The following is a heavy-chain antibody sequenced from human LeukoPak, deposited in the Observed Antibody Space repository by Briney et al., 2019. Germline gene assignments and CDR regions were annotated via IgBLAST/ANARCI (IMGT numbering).Heavy chain of an antibody. J-gene: IGHJ6*02. CDR2: IWYDGSNK. Sequence: GGSLRLPCAASGFTFSSCGMHWVRQAPGKGLEWVAVIWYDGSNKYYADSVKGRFTISRDNSKNTLYLQMNSLRAEDTAVYYCARDTKIAAAGVTYYYYYGMDVWGQGTTVTVSS. V-gene: IGHV3-33*01. D-gene: IGHD6-13*01. CDR1: GFTFSSCG. CDR3: ARDTKIAAAGVTYYYYYGMDV.